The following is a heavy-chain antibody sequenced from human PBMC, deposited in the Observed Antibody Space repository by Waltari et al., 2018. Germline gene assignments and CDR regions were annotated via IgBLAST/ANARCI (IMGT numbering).Heavy chain of an antibody. CDR2: INHSGST. V-gene: IGHV4-34*01. D-gene: IGHD6-6*01. Sequence: QVQLQQWGAGLLKPSETLSLTCAVYGGSFSGYYWSWIRQPPGKGLEWIGEINHSGSTNYNPSLKSRVTRSVYTSKNQFSLKLSSVTAADTAVYYCARSSTFDYWGQGTLVIVSS. CDR1: GGSFSGYY. J-gene: IGHJ4*02. CDR3: ARSSTFDY.